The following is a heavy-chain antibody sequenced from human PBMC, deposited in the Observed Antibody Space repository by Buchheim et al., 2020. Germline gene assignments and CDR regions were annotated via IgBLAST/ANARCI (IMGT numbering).Heavy chain of an antibody. CDR1: GFTFSSYS. J-gene: IGHJ4*02. CDR2: ISSSSSYI. V-gene: IGHV3-21*01. CDR3: ARDDDSSGYYVHYFDY. D-gene: IGHD3-22*01. Sequence: EVQLVESGGGLVKPGGSLRLSCAASGFTFSSYSMNWVRQAPGKGLEWVSSISSSSSYIYYADSVKGRFTISRDNAKNSLYLQMNSLRAEDTAVYYCARDDDSSGYYVHYFDYWGQGTL.